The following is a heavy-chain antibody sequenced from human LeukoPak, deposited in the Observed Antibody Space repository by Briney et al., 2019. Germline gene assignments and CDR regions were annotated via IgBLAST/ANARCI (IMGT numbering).Heavy chain of an antibody. CDR3: AKRSYDSSGYYYPYYYYYGMDV. D-gene: IGHD3-22*01. Sequence: GGSLRLSCAASGFTFSSYAMSWVRRAPGKGLEWVSAISDSGGSTYYADSVKGRFTISRDNSKNTLYLQMNSLRAEDTAVYYCAKRSYDSSGYYYPYYYYYGMDVWGQGTTVTVSS. CDR2: ISDSGGST. V-gene: IGHV3-23*01. CDR1: GFTFSSYA. J-gene: IGHJ6*02.